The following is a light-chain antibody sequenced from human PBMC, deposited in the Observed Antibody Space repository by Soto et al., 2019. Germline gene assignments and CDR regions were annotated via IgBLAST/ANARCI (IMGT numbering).Light chain of an antibody. CDR3: SSYTTSSTLE. Sequence: QSAMTQPASVSGSPGQSITISCTGTSSDIGAYNYVSWYQQHPGKTPKHMIYGVTNRPSGVSNRFSGSKSGSTASLTISGLQAEDEADYYCSSYTTSSTLEFGGGTKVTVL. V-gene: IGLV2-14*01. CDR1: SSDIGAYNY. CDR2: GVT. J-gene: IGLJ2*01.